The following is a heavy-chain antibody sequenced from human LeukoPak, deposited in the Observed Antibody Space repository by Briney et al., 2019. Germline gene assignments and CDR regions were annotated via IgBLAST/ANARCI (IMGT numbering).Heavy chain of an antibody. CDR1: GGSISSYY. CDR3: ARHTAAGPSCFDY. CDR2: IYYSGST. V-gene: IGHV4-59*08. Sequence: SETLSLTCTVSGGSISSYYWSWIRQPPGKGLEWIGYIYYSGSTNYNPSLKSRVTISVDTSKNQFSLKLSSVTAADTAVYYCARHTAAGPSCFDYWGQGTLVTVSS. J-gene: IGHJ4*02. D-gene: IGHD6-13*01.